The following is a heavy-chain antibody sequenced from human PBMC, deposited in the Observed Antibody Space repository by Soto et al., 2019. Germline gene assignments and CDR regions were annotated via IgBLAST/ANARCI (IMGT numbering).Heavy chain of an antibody. D-gene: IGHD4-17*01. V-gene: IGHV3-23*01. J-gene: IGHJ3*02. CDR1: GFTFSSYA. CDR3: AKPRGSYGWAFDI. Sequence: EVQLLESGGGLVQPGGSLRLSCAASGFTFSSYAMSWVRQAPGKGLEWVSAISGSGGSTYYADSVKGRFTISRDNSKNTLYLHMNSLRAEDTAVYYCAKPRGSYGWAFDIWGQGTMVTVSS. CDR2: ISGSGGST.